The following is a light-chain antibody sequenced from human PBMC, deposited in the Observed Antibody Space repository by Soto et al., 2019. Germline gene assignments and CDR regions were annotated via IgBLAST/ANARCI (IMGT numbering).Light chain of an antibody. Sequence: DIQMTQSPSSLSASVGDRVTITCRASQSISSYLNWYQQKPGKAPKLLIYATSSLQSGVPSRFSGSGSGTDFTLNISSLQPEDFSMYYCQQSYRTPPYTFGQGTKLEIK. V-gene: IGKV1-39*01. CDR1: QSISSY. CDR3: QQSYRTPPYT. J-gene: IGKJ2*01. CDR2: ATS.